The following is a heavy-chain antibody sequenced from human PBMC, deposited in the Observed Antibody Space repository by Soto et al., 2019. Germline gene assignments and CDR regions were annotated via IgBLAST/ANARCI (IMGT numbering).Heavy chain of an antibody. CDR3: ARGPLHLGEVPSYRFIY. J-gene: IGHJ4*02. CDR2: MNPNSGNT. Sequence: ASVKVSCKASGYTFTSYDINWVRQATGQGLERMGWMNPNSGNTGYAQKFQGRVTMTRNTSISTAYMELSSLRYEDTAVYYCARGPLHLGEVPSYRFIYWGQGTLVTVSS. V-gene: IGHV1-8*01. D-gene: IGHD3-16*02. CDR1: GYTFTSYD.